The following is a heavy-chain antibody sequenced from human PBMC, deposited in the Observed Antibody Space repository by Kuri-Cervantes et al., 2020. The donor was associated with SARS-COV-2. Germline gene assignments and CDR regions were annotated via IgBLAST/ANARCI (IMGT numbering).Heavy chain of an antibody. CDR1: GFTFSSYG. D-gene: IGHD4-17*01. V-gene: IGHV3-33*06. CDR3: AKPPEGDYYYYYGIDV. Sequence: GGSLRLSCAASGFTFSSYGMHWVRQAPGKGLEWVAVIWYDGSNKYYADSVKGRFTISRDNSKNTLYLQMNSLRAEDTAVYYCAKPPEGDYYYYYGIDVWGQGTTVTVSS. J-gene: IGHJ6*02. CDR2: IWYDGSNK.